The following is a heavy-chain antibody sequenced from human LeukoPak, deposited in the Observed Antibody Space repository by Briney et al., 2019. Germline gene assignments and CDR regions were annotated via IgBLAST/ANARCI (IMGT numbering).Heavy chain of an antibody. CDR3: ARDPDFSGSYIDAFDI. CDR1: GFTVSDNY. J-gene: IGHJ3*02. D-gene: IGHD1-26*01. CDR2: IYSDGRT. Sequence: GGSVRLSCTASGFTVSDNYMSWVRQAPGKGLEWVSVIYSDGRTYYADSVKGRFTFARDSSKNTLYLQMNSLRVEDTAVYYCARDPDFSGSYIDAFDIWGQGTMVTVSS. V-gene: IGHV3-53*01.